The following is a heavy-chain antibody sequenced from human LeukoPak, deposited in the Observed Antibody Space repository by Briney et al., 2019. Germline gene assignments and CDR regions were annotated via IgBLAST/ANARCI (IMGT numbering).Heavy chain of an antibody. J-gene: IGHJ4*02. CDR3: ARGSYSSGYWYYFDF. CDR2: ISTSSTSI. D-gene: IGHD3-22*01. V-gene: IGHV3-48*04. Sequence: GGSLRLSCAASGFTFSGYWIHWVRQAPGKGLEWVSYISTSSTSIYFADSVKGRFTISRDNAKNSLYLQMNSLRAEDTAVYYCARGSYSSGYWYYFDFWGQGTLVTVSS. CDR1: GFTFSGYW.